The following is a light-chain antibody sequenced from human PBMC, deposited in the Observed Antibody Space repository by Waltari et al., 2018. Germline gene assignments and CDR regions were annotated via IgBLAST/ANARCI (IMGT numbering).Light chain of an antibody. CDR1: QTISIY. J-gene: IGKJ1*01. Sequence: DIQMTQSPSSLSASVGDRVTITCRASQTISIYLNWYQQKPGQAPTRLIYATSSLQSGVPSRFRGSGSETDFTLTISSLQPEDFATYYCQQSYSTPPWTFGQGTKVEIK. V-gene: IGKV1-39*01. CDR3: QQSYSTPPWT. CDR2: ATS.